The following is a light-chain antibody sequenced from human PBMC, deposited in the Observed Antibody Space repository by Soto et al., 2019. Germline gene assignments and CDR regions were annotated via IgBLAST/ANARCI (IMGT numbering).Light chain of an antibody. V-gene: IGLV1-51*01. J-gene: IGLJ7*01. Sequence: QSVLTQPPSVSAAPGQKVTISCSGSSSNIGNIDVSWYQQLPGTAPKLLIYANNKRPSGIPDRFSGSRSGTSATLGITGLQTGEEADYYCGTWDGSLIAAVFGGGTQLTVL. CDR3: GTWDGSLIAAV. CDR2: ANN. CDR1: SSNIGNID.